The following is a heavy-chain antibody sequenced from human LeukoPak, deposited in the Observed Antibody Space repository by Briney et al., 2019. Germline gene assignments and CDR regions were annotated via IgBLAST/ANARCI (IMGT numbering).Heavy chain of an antibody. V-gene: IGHV3-30*03. CDR2: ISYDGSNK. CDR3: IVAFDAFDI. Sequence: GGSLRLSCAASGFTFSSYGMHWVRQAPGKGLEWVAVISYDGSNKYYADSVKGRFTISRDNSKNTLYLQMNSLRAEDTAVYRCIVAFDAFDIWGQGTMVTVSS. J-gene: IGHJ3*02. CDR1: GFTFSSYG. D-gene: IGHD5-12*01.